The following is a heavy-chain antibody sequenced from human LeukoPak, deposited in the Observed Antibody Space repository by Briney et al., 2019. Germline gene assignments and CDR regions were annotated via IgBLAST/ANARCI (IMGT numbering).Heavy chain of an antibody. D-gene: IGHD6-25*01. CDR2: ILSDGSER. Sequence: PGRSLRLSCAASGLTFSSFVMHWVRQAPGKGLEWVASILSDGSERYYADSVKGRFTISRDNSKDTLYLEMNSLRVEDTAFYYCAREVGRLYYFDYWGQGTLVTVSS. CDR1: GLTFSSFV. CDR3: AREVGRLYYFDY. V-gene: IGHV3-33*05. J-gene: IGHJ4*02.